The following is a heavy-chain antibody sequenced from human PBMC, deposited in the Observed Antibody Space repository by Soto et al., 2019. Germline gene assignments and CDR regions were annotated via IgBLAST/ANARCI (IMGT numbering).Heavy chain of an antibody. J-gene: IGHJ4*02. CDR1: GFTFNDAW. CDR3: TPGPPVRGHCSGGSCY. Sequence: EVQLVESGGGLVKPGGSLRLSCAASGFTFNDAWISWVRQAPGQGLEWIGRIRSKRVGATIDYAAPVKGRFTISRDDSQNTVSLQMNILKTEDTAVYYCTPGPPVRGHCSGGSCYWGQGTLVTVSS. V-gene: IGHV3-15*01. CDR2: IRSKRVGATI. D-gene: IGHD2-15*01.